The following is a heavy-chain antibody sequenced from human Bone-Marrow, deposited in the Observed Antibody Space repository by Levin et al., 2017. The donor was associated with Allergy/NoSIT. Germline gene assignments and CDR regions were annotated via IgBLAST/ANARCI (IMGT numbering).Heavy chain of an antibody. D-gene: IGHD4/OR15-4a*01. V-gene: IGHV3-30-3*01. CDR1: GFTFSTYA. J-gene: IGHJ6*02. CDR3: ARGLRGANSGMDI. Sequence: LSLTCAASGFTFSTYAMHWVRQAPGRGLSWVAVISFDGSISYYTDSVKDRFTVSRDNSKNTLSLQLNSLKIEDTGVYYCARGLRGANSGMDIWGQGTSVIVSS. CDR2: ISFDGSIS.